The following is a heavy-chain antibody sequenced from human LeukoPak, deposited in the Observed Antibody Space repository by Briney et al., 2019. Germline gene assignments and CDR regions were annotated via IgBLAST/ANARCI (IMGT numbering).Heavy chain of an antibody. CDR1: GFTFSSYW. CDR2: INSDGSST. CDR3: ARGGPAAGRFDY. V-gene: IGHV3-74*01. J-gene: IGHJ4*02. Sequence: GGSLRLSCAASGFTFSSYWMHWVRHAPGKGLVWVSRINSDGSSTSYADSVKGRFTISRDNSKNTLYLQMNSLRAEDTAVYYCARGGPAAGRFDYWGQGTLVTVSS. D-gene: IGHD6-13*01.